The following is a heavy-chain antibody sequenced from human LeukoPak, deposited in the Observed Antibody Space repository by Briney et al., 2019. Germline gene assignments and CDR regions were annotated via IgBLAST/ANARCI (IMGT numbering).Heavy chain of an antibody. Sequence: PGGSLRLFCAASGFTFKSHGMPLVRPAPGQGLGGGAFIRYDGSNKYYADSVKGRFTISRDNSKNTVYLQMNSLRAEDTAVYYCAKGSSSWTIDYWGQGTLVTVSS. V-gene: IGHV3-30*02. J-gene: IGHJ4*02. CDR2: IRYDGSNK. CDR3: AKGSSSWTIDY. D-gene: IGHD6-13*01. CDR1: GFTFKSHG.